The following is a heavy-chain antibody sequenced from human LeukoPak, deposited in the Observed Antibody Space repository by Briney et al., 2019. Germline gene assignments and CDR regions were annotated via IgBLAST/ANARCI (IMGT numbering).Heavy chain of an antibody. Sequence: PGGSLRLSXAAYGFTFSNAWMSWVRQAPGKGLEWVGRIKSKTDGGTTDYAAPVKGRFTISRDDSKNTLYLQMNSLKTEDTAVYYCTTAATTTIDYYYYMDVWGKGTTVTVSS. J-gene: IGHJ6*03. V-gene: IGHV3-15*01. CDR1: GFTFSNAW. CDR3: TTAATTTIDYYYYMDV. D-gene: IGHD3-22*01. CDR2: IKSKTDGGTT.